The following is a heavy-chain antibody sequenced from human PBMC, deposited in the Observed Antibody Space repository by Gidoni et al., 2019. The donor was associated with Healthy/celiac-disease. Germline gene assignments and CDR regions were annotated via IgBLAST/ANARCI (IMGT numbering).Heavy chain of an antibody. CDR1: GFTLRNAW. D-gene: IGHD2-15*01. CDR2: IKSKTEGGTT. V-gene: IGHV3-15*01. Sequence: EVQLVESGGGLVKPGGSLRLSCAPSGFTLRNAWMSGVRQATGKGREWVGRIKSKTEGGTTDYSAPVKGRFTISRGDSKNTLYLQMNSLKTEDTAVFYCTTLLHCSGGSCYSDWGQGTLVTVSS. J-gene: IGHJ4*02. CDR3: TTLLHCSGGSCYSD.